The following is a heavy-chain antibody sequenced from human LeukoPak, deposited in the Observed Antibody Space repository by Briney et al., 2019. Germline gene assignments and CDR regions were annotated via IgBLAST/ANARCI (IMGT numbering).Heavy chain of an antibody. CDR3: AKKEAGSYGFDY. V-gene: IGHV3-21*01. Sequence: GGSLRLSCAASGFTFSHFWMSWVRQAPGKGLEWVSSISSSSSYIYYADSVKGRFTISRDNAKNSLYLQMNSLRAEDTAVYYCAKKEAGSYGFDYWGQGTLVTVSS. J-gene: IGHJ4*02. CDR1: GFTFSHFW. D-gene: IGHD5-18*01. CDR2: ISSSSSYI.